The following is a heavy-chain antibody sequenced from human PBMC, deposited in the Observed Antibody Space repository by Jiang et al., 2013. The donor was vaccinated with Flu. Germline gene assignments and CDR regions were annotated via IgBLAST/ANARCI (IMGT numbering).Heavy chain of an antibody. V-gene: IGHV1-2*02. CDR3: ARDGPLRFLEWFYYYGMDV. Sequence: VQLVESGAEVKKPGASVKVSCKASGYTFTGYYMHWVRQAPGQGLEWMGWINPNSGGTNYAQKFQGRVTMTRDTSISTAYMELSRLRSDDTAVYYCARDGPLRFLEWFYYYGMDVWGQGPRSPSP. D-gene: IGHD3-3*01. J-gene: IGHJ6*02. CDR1: GYTFTGYY. CDR2: INPNSGGT.